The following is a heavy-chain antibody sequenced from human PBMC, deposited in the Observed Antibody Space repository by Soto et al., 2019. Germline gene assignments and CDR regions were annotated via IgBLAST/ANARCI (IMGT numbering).Heavy chain of an antibody. V-gene: IGHV4-31*02. CDR1: GGSISSGGYY. D-gene: IGHD4-4*01. Sequence: SETLSLTXSVSGGSISSGGYYWSWIRQHPGKGLEWIGYIYYSGSTYYNPSLKSRVTISVDTSKNQFSLKLSSVTAADTAVYYCARCGKSNSPGYYYYGMDVWGQGTTVTVSS. CDR2: IYYSGST. J-gene: IGHJ6*02. CDR3: ARCGKSNSPGYYYYGMDV.